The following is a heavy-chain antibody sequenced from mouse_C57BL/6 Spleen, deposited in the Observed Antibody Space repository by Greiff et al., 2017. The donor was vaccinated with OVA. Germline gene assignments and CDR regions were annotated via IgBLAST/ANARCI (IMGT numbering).Heavy chain of an antibody. CDR1: GYSITSGYY. D-gene: IGHD1-1*01. Sequence: VQLKESGPGLVKPSQSLSLTCSVTGYSITSGYYWNWIRQFPGNKLEWMGYISYDGSNNYNPSLKNRISITRDTSKNQFFLKLNSVTTEDTATYDGARPIGSSYGGYAMDYWGQGTSVTVSS. V-gene: IGHV3-6*01. J-gene: IGHJ4*01. CDR3: ARPIGSSYGGYAMDY. CDR2: ISYDGSN.